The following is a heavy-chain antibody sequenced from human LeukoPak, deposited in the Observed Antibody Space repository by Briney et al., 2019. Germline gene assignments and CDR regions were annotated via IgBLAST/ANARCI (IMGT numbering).Heavy chain of an antibody. J-gene: IGHJ6*03. CDR1: GYTLTELS. V-gene: IGHV1-24*01. Sequence: ASVKLSCKVSGYTLTELSMHWVRQAPGKGLEWRGGFDPEDGDTIHAQKFQGRVTMTEDTSTDTAYMQLSSLRSEDTAVYYCATNTVTYYYYMDVWGKGTTVTVSS. CDR2: FDPEDGDT. D-gene: IGHD4-11*01. CDR3: ATNTVTYYYYMDV.